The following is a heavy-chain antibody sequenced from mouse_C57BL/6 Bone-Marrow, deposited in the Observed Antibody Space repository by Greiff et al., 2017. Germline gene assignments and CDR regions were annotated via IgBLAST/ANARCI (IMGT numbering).Heavy chain of an antibody. J-gene: IGHJ2*01. D-gene: IGHD1-1*01. Sequence: QVQLQQSGAELAKPGASVKLSCKASGYTFTSYWMHWVKQRPGQGLEWIGYINPSSGYTKYNQKFKDKATLTADKSSSTAYMQLSSLTDEDSADYYCASSFSTVGIDYWGQGTTLTVSS. CDR3: ASSFSTVGIDY. CDR2: INPSSGYT. V-gene: IGHV1-7*01. CDR1: GYTFTSYW.